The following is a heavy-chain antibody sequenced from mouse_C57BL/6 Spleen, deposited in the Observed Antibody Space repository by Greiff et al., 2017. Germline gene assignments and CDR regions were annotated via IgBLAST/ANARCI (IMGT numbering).Heavy chain of an antibody. D-gene: IGHD4-1*01. J-gene: IGHJ3*01. Sequence: VKDRFTISRDDSQSMLYLQMNNLKTEDTAMYYCVRDGVQTGTFAYWGQGTLVTVSA. CDR3: VRDGVQTGTFAY. V-gene: IGHV10-3*01.